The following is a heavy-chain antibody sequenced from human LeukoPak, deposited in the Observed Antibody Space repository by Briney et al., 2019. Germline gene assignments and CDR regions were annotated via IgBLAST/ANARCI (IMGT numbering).Heavy chain of an antibody. CDR2: INHSGST. V-gene: IGHV4-34*01. J-gene: IGHJ6*02. CDR3: ARGRLRFLEWSHYYYGMDV. CDR1: GGSFSGYY. D-gene: IGHD3-3*01. Sequence: SETLSLTCAVYGGSFSGYYWSWIRQPPGKGLEWIGEINHSGSTNYNPSLKSRVTISVDTSKNQFSLKLSSVTAADTAVYYCARGRLRFLEWSHYYYGMDVWGQGTTVTVSS.